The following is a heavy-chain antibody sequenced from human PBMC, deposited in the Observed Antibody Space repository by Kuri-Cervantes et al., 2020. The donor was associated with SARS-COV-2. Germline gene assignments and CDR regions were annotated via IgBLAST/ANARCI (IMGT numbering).Heavy chain of an antibody. CDR2: VRGKANNYAT. CDR3: ARTVTGSGEQWQHDY. Sequence: GESLKISCEVSGFLFSASAIHWVRQASGKGLEWVGRVRGKANNYATAYAASVKGRFTISRDDSKNMAYLQMNSLRAEDTAVYYCARTVTGSGEQWQHDYWGQGTLVTVSS. V-gene: IGHV3-73*01. D-gene: IGHD6-19*01. CDR1: GFLFSASA. J-gene: IGHJ4*02.